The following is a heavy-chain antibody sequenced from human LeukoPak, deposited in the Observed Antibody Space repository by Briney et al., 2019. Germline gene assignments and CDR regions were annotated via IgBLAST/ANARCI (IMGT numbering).Heavy chain of an antibody. D-gene: IGHD2-21*02. V-gene: IGHV3-23*01. J-gene: IGHJ6*02. CDR2: ISGSGGST. Sequence: GGSLRLSCAASGFTFSSYAMSWVRQAPGKGLGWVSAISGSGGSTYYADSVKGRFTISRDNSKNTLYLQMNSLRAEDTAVYYCVVTGSRYYYYYGMDVWGQGTTVTVSS. CDR3: VVTGSRYYYYYGMDV. CDR1: GFTFSSYA.